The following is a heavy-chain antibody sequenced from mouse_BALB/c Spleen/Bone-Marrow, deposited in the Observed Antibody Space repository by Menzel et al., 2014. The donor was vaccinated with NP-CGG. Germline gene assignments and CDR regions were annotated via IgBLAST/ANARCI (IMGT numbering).Heavy chain of an antibody. V-gene: IGHV1-7*01. Sequence: QVQLQQSGAELAKPGASVKMSCKASGYTFTSYWMHWVKRRPGQGLEWIGYINPSTGYTEYNQKFRDKATVTADESSSTAYMQLSSLTSEDSAVYYCARRAYGGSYGFAYWGQGTLVTVSA. J-gene: IGHJ3*01. D-gene: IGHD1-1*01. CDR2: INPSTGYT. CDR1: GYTFTSYW. CDR3: ARRAYGGSYGFAY.